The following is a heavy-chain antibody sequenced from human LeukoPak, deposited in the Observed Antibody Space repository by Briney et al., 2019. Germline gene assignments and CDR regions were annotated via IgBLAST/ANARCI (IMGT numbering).Heavy chain of an antibody. J-gene: IGHJ4*02. CDR2: IFYSGST. D-gene: IGHD1-26*01. Sequence: GSLRLSCAASGFTFSSYAMSWVRQAPGKGLEWIGYIFYSGSTNYNPSLKSRVTISVDTSKNQFSLKLSSVTAADTAAYYCARGEWDLLFDYWGQGTLVTVSS. V-gene: IGHV4-59*01. CDR1: GFTFSSYA. CDR3: ARGEWDLLFDY.